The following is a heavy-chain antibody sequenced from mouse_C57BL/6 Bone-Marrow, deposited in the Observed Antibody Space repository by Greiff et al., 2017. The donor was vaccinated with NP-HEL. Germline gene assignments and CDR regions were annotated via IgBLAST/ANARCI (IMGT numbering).Heavy chain of an antibody. V-gene: IGHV1-64*01. CDR3: SRPFGGFDY. Sequence: QVHVKQPGAELVKPGASVKLSCKASGYTFTSYWMHWVKQRPGQGLEWIGMIHPNSGSTNYNEKFKSKATLTVDKSSSTAYMQLSSLTSEDSAVYYCSRPFGGFDYWGQGTTLTVAS. J-gene: IGHJ2*01. CDR2: IHPNSGST. CDR1: GYTFTSYW.